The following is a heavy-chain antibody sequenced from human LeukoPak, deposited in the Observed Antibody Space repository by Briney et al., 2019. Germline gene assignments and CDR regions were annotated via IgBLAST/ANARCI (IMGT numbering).Heavy chain of an antibody. Sequence: PSETLSLTCTVSGGSISSYYWSWIRQPAGKGLEWIGRIYTSGSTNYNPSLKSRVTMSVDTSKNQFSLKLSSVTAADTAVYYCARDSGTQRITGTKDYYYYGMDVWGQGTTVTVSS. CDR3: ARDSGTQRITGTKDYYYYGMDV. V-gene: IGHV4-4*07. CDR2: IYTSGST. J-gene: IGHJ6*02. CDR1: GGSISSYY. D-gene: IGHD1-7*01.